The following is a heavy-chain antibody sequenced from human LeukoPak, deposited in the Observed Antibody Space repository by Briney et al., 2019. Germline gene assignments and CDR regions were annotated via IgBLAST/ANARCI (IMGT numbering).Heavy chain of an antibody. D-gene: IGHD2/OR15-2a*01. CDR2: IYYTGST. CDR3: ARVLYPQFSTYYFDS. J-gene: IGHJ4*02. Sequence: SETLSLTCAVSGASISSGAYSWSWLRQPPGKGLEWIGYIYYTGSTSYNPSLKSRVTISIDRSKNQFSLKLSSVTAADTAVYYCARVLYPQFSTYYFDSWGQGTLVTVSS. V-gene: IGHV4-30-2*01. CDR1: GASISSGAYS.